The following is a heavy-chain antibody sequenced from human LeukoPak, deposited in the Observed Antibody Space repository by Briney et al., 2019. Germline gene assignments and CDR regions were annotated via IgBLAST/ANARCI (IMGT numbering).Heavy chain of an antibody. Sequence: ASVKVSCKASGYTFTNYGVSWVRQAPGPGLEWMGWIRAHNGNTNYAQKVRGRVIMTTDTSTSTAYMEPRSLRSDDTAVYFCARDCTGGICYIGGFDIWGQGTMVTVSS. CDR3: ARDCTGGICYIGGFDI. J-gene: IGHJ3*02. D-gene: IGHD2-8*02. CDR1: GYTFTNYG. CDR2: IRAHNGNT. V-gene: IGHV1-18*01.